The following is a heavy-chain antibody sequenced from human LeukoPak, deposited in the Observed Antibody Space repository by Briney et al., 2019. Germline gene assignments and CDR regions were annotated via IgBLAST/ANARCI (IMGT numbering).Heavy chain of an antibody. J-gene: IGHJ6*03. CDR1: GYTFTSYD. D-gene: IGHD4-11*01. Sequence: GASVKVSCKASGYTFTSYDINWVRQATGQGLEWMGWMNPNSGNTGYAQKFQGRVTMTRNTSISTAYMELSSLRSEDTAVYYCAADFTTVTTYDGYMDVWGKGTTVTVSS. CDR3: AADFTTVTTYDGYMDV. V-gene: IGHV1-8*01. CDR2: MNPNSGNT.